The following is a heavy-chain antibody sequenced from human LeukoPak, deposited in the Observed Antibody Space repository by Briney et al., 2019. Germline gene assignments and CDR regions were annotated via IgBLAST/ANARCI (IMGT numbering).Heavy chain of an antibody. CDR3: ARGVVAVAGAWYFDY. CDR1: GFTFSSYW. J-gene: IGHJ4*02. V-gene: IGHV3-7*01. Sequence: PGGSLRLSCAASGFTFSSYWMSCVRQAPGKGLEWVANIKQDGSEKYYVDSVKGRFTISRDNAKNSLYLQMNSLRAEDTAVYYCARGVVAVAGAWYFDYWGQGTLVTVSS. CDR2: IKQDGSEK. D-gene: IGHD6-19*01.